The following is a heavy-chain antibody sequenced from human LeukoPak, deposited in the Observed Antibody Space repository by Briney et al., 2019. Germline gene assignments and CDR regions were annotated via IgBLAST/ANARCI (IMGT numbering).Heavy chain of an antibody. CDR1: GGSISSGGYS. D-gene: IGHD3-3*01. CDR2: IYYSGST. J-gene: IGHJ6*03. Sequence: PSETLSLTCAVSGGSISSGGYSWSWIRQPPGKGLEWIGYIYYSGSTNYNPSLKSRVTISVDTSKNQFSLKLSSVTAADTAVYYCARNDYDFWSGWVMDVWGKGTTVTVSS. V-gene: IGHV4-61*08. CDR3: ARNDYDFWSGWVMDV.